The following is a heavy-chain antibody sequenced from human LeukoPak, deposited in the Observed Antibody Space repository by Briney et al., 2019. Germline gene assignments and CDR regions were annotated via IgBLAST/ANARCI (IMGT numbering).Heavy chain of an antibody. D-gene: IGHD3-10*01. J-gene: IGHJ6*04. CDR1: GFTFSSYW. V-gene: IGHV3-74*01. CDR3: AKDHHRGGFGELLGMDV. Sequence: PGGSLRLSCAASGFTFSSYWMHWVRQAPGKGLVWVSRINSDGSSTSYADSVKGRFTISRDNSKNSLYLQMNSLRAEDTALYYCAKDHHRGGFGELLGMDVWGKGTTVTVSS. CDR2: INSDGSST.